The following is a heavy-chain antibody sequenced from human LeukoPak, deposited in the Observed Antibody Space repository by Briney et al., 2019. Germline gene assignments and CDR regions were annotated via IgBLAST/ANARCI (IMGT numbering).Heavy chain of an antibody. CDR1: GFTFSSYS. CDR3: ASSKGGGNLGY. D-gene: IGHD2-15*01. J-gene: IGHJ4*02. CDR2: ISSSSSYI. V-gene: IGHV3-21*01. Sequence: GGSLRLSCAASGFTFSSYSMNWVRRAPGKGLEWVSSISSSSSYIYYADSVKGRFTISRDNAKNSLYLQMNSLRAEDTAVYYCASSKGGGNLGYWGQGTLVTVSS.